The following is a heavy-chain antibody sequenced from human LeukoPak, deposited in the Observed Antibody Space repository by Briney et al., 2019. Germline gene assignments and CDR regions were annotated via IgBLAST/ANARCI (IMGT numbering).Heavy chain of an antibody. CDR1: GFTFSSYA. D-gene: IGHD1-26*01. J-gene: IGHJ4*02. Sequence: QSGGSLRLSCAASGFTFSSYAMSWVRQAPGKGLEWVSAISGSGGSTYYADSVKGRFTISRDNSKNTLYLQMNSLRAENTAVYYCARPHSGSYNYETQNDYWGQGTLVTVSS. V-gene: IGHV3-23*01. CDR2: ISGSGGST. CDR3: ARPHSGSYNYETQNDY.